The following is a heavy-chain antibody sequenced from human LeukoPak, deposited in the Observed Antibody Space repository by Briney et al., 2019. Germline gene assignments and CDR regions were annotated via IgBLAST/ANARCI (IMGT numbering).Heavy chain of an antibody. J-gene: IGHJ4*02. V-gene: IGHV3-23*01. CDR3: AKGDCSSTNCYPDY. CDR1: GFIFSDYG. CDR2: ISASGAST. Sequence: GGSLRLSCAASGFIFSDYGMGWVRQAPGKGLEWVSGISASGASTYYADSVKGRFTISRDKSKKKLYLQMNSLRADDTAVYYCAKGDCSSTNCYPDYWGQGILVTVSS. D-gene: IGHD2-2*01.